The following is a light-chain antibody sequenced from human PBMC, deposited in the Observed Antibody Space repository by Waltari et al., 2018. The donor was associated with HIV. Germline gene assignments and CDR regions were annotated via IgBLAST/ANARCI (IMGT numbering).Light chain of an antibody. V-gene: IGLV1-36*01. J-gene: IGLJ1*01. Sequence: QSVLTQPPSVSEAPRQRVTISCSGSSSNIGNNAVNWYQQVPGKAPKLLIFYYDLFPSGVPDRCSGAKSGTAASLAIRGLQSEDEADYYCAAWDDSLNGYVFGSGTKVTVL. CDR2: YYD. CDR1: SSNIGNNA. CDR3: AAWDDSLNGYV.